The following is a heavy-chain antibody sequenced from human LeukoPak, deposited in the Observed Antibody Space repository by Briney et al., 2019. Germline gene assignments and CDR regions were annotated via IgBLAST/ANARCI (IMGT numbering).Heavy chain of an antibody. D-gene: IGHD3-22*01. CDR3: ARLTYYYDSSGYYYFDY. CDR1: GGSISSYY. V-gene: IGHV4-59*08. CDR2: IYYSGST. Sequence: SETLSLTCTVSGGSISSYYWSWIWQPPGKGLEWIGYIYYSGSTNYNPSLKSRVTISVDTSKNQFSLKLSSVTAADTAVYYCARLTYYYDSSGYYYFDYWGQGTLVTVSS. J-gene: IGHJ4*02.